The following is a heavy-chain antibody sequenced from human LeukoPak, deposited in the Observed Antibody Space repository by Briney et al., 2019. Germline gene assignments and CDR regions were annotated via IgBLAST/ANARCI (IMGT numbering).Heavy chain of an antibody. J-gene: IGHJ4*02. V-gene: IGHV3-66*02. CDR1: GINVSANY. Sequence: PGGSLRLSRAASGINVSANYMTWIRQAPGKGLEWVSLIYDAGAAYYAESVRGRFIISRDNSKNTLFLQMNSLRAEDTAVYYCVSSTGQQLIPYDYWGQGTHVAVSS. CDR3: VSSTGQQLIPYDY. CDR2: IYDAGAA. D-gene: IGHD6-13*01.